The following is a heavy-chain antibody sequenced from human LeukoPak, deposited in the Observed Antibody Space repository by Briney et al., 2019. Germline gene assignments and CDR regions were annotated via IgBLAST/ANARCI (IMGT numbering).Heavy chain of an antibody. D-gene: IGHD2-21*02. V-gene: IGHV3-66*01. CDR1: GSTFSSYS. Sequence: PGGSLRLSCAASGSTFSSYSMNWIRQAPGKGLDWVSVIYTGGATNYGDSVKGRFTISRDNSKNTLYLQMNSLRADDTAIYYCARGQSYCGADCYSDWGQGTLVTVSS. J-gene: IGHJ4*02. CDR2: IYTGGAT. CDR3: ARGQSYCGADCYSD.